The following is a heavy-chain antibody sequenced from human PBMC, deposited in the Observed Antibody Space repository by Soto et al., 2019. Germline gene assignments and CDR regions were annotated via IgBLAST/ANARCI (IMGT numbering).Heavy chain of an antibody. Sequence: SVKVSCKASGGTFSSYAISWVRQAPGQGLEWMGGIIPIFGTANYAQKFQGRVTITADESTSTAYMELSSLRSEDTAVYYCATKGYSYGSFDYWGQGTLVTVSS. D-gene: IGHD5-18*01. CDR2: IIPIFGTA. CDR1: GGTFSSYA. CDR3: ATKGYSYGSFDY. J-gene: IGHJ4*02. V-gene: IGHV1-69*13.